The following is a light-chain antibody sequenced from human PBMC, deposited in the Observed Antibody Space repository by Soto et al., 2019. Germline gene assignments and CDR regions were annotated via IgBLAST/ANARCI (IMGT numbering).Light chain of an antibody. CDR1: QSAANF. V-gene: IGKV3D-15*01. CDR3: QHYNSYSEA. Sequence: EIVKTQCPATLSVSAREKASLSGISSQSAANFLAWYQQKPGQAPRLLIYYISTRATGIPARFSGSGSGTEFTLTISSLQPDDFATYYCQHYNSYSEAFGQGTKVDIK. CDR2: YIS. J-gene: IGKJ1*01.